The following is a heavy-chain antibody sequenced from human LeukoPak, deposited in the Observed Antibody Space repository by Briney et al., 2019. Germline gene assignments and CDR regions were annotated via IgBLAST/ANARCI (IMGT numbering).Heavy chain of an antibody. CDR3: ARDLPVYYYDSSGYLSDY. V-gene: IGHV1-2*06. Sequence: ASVKVSCKASGYTFTGYYMHWVRQAPGQGLKWMGRINPNSGGTNYAQKFQGRVTMTRDTSISTAYMELSRLRSDDTAVYYCARDLPVYYYDSSGYLSDYWGQGTLVTVSS. CDR2: INPNSGGT. J-gene: IGHJ4*02. D-gene: IGHD3-22*01. CDR1: GYTFTGYY.